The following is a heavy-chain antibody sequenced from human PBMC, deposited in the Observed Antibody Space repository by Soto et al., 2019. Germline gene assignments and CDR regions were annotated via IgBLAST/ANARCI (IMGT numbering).Heavy chain of an antibody. J-gene: IGHJ4*02. Sequence: SETLSLTCDFYGGSFSDYIWTWIRQTPGKGLQWIGQINHSGSANYNPSLKSRVTISIDRSKNQFSLKLSSVTAADTAVYYCARVPDYWGQGILVTVSS. CDR1: GGSFSDYI. D-gene: IGHD2-2*01. CDR3: ARVPDY. V-gene: IGHV4-34*01. CDR2: INHSGSA.